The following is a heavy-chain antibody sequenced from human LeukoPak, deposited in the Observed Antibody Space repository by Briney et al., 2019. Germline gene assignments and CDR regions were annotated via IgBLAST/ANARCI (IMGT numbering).Heavy chain of an antibody. CDR2: INPNSGGT. CDR3: ARESISSGGLIY. V-gene: IGHV1-2*02. D-gene: IGHD3-3*02. J-gene: IGHJ4*02. Sequence: ASVRVSCKASGYTFTGYYMHWVRQAPGQGLEWMGWINPNSGGTNYAQKFQGRVTMTRDTSISTAYMELSRLRSDDTAVYYCARESISSGGLIYWGQGTLVTVSS. CDR1: GYTFTGYY.